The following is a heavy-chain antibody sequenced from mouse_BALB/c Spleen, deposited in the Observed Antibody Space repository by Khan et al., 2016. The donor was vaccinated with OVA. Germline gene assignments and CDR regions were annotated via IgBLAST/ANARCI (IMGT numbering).Heavy chain of an antibody. D-gene: IGHD1-1*01. V-gene: IGHV2-3*01. J-gene: IGHJ4*01. CDR3: VSIYYCGSFYAMDY. CDR2: IWGDGST. CDR1: GFSLTSYG. Sequence: QVQLKESGPGLVAPSQSLSITCTFSGFSLTSYGVSWVRQPQGKGLEWLGVIWGDGSTNYHSDLKSRLSISKDDSKSQVFFKLNSLQTDDTATYYCVSIYYCGSFYAMDYWGQGTSVTVSS.